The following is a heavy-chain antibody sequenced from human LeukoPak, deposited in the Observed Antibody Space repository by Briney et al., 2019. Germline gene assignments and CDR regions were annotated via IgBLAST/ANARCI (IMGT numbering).Heavy chain of an antibody. CDR1: GFTFSSYA. CDR3: ASPNPLYYDFWIGRRYAFDI. V-gene: IGHV3-23*01. Sequence: GGSLRLSCAASGFTFSSYAMSWVRQALGKGLEWVSAISGSGGSTYYADSEKGRFTISRDNSKNTLYLQMNSLRAEDTAVYYCASPNPLYYDFWIGRRYAFDIWGQGTMVTVSS. CDR2: ISGSGGST. J-gene: IGHJ3*02. D-gene: IGHD3-3*01.